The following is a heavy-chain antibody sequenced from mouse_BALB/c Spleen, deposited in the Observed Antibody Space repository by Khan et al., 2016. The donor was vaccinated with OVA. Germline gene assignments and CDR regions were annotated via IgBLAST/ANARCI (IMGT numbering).Heavy chain of an antibody. V-gene: IGHV9-3-1*01. J-gene: IGHJ1*01. Sequence: QIQLVQSGPELKKPGETVKISCKASGYTFTNYGMNWVKQAPGKGLKWMGWINTYTGEPTYADDFKGRSAFSLETSASTAYLQIKNLKHEDTATYFCARSNAYWYCDVWGAGTTVTVSS. CDR3: ARSNAYWYCDV. CDR2: INTYTGEP. CDR1: GYTFTNYG.